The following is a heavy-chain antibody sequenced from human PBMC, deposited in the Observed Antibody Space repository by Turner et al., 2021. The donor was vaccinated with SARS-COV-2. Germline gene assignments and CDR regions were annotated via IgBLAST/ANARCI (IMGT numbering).Heavy chain of an antibody. CDR1: GFTFSRY. V-gene: IGHV3-48*01. D-gene: IGHD3-16*01. Sequence: EVQLVESGGGLVQPGGSLRLSCAASGFTFSRYSSISSTIYYADSVKGRFTISRDNAMNSLYLQMNSLSAEDTAVYYCARDDLGVWPPIKDYWGQGTLVTVSS. CDR2: SISSTI. J-gene: IGHJ4*02. CDR3: ARDDLGVWPPIKDY.